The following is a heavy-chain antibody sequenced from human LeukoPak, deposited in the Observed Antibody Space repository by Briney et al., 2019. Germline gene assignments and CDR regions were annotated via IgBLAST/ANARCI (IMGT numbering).Heavy chain of an antibody. V-gene: IGHV1-18*01. CDR3: ARAGTVVIAASSDDAFDI. J-gene: IGHJ3*02. Sequence: ASVKVSCKASGYTFTSYGISWVRQAPGQGLEWMGWISAYNGNTNYAQKLQGRVTMTTDTSTSTAYMELSSLRSEDTAVYYCARAGTVVIAASSDDAFDIWGRGTMVTVSS. CDR1: GYTFTSYG. CDR2: ISAYNGNT. D-gene: IGHD2-15*01.